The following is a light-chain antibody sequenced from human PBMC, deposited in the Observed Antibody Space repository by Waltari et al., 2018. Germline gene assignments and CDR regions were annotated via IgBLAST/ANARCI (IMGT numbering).Light chain of an antibody. Sequence: DIQMTQSPSSLYASVGDRVTITCQASQDISTYLNWYQQKPGKAPKLLIYDASSLETGVPSRFSGSGSGTHFTFTISSLQPEDIATYYCQQYGNLLTFGGGTRVEIK. CDR3: QQYGNLLT. CDR2: DAS. CDR1: QDISTY. J-gene: IGKJ4*01. V-gene: IGKV1-33*01.